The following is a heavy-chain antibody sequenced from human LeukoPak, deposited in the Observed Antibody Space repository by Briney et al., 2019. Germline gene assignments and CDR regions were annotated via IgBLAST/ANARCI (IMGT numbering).Heavy chain of an antibody. CDR3: AVPAAGTRYRYFDY. J-gene: IGHJ4*02. V-gene: IGHV4-61*01. CDR2: IYYSGST. D-gene: IGHD6-13*01. Sequence: PSETLSLTCNVSGASVSSGSYYWSWIRQPPGKELEWIGYIYYSGSTSYNPSLKSRVTISVDTSKNQFSLKLSSVTAADTAVYYCAVPAAGTRYRYFDYWGQGTLVTVSS. CDR1: GASVSSGSYY.